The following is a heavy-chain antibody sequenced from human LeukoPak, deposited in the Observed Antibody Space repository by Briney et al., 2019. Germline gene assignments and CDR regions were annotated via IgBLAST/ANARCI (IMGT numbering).Heavy chain of an antibody. D-gene: IGHD1-26*01. CDR3: ARDPEVGATIGDI. Sequence: ASVTASCKASGYTFTGYYMHWVRQAPGQGLEWMGWINPNSGGTNYAQKFQGRVTMTRDTSISTAYMELSRLRSDDTAVYYCARDPEVGATIGDIWGQGTLVTVSS. CDR2: INPNSGGT. CDR1: GYTFTGYY. J-gene: IGHJ4*02. V-gene: IGHV1-2*02.